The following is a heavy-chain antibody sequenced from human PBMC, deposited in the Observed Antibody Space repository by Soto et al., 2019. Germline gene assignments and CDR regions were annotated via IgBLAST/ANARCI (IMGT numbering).Heavy chain of an antibody. J-gene: IGHJ4*02. CDR3: ARVGEVYYDSSGYVY. V-gene: IGHV1-69*12. D-gene: IGHD3-22*01. Sequence: QVQLVQSGAEVKKPGSSVKVSCKASGVTFSSYAISWVRQAPGQWLEWMGGSIPIFGTANYAQKFQGRVTITADESTSTSYMELSSLRSEDTAVYYCARVGEVYYDSSGYVYWGQGTLVTVSS. CDR1: GVTFSSYA. CDR2: SIPIFGTA.